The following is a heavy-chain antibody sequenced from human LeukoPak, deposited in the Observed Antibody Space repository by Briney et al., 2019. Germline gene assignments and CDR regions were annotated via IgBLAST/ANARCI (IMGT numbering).Heavy chain of an antibody. D-gene: IGHD2-2*01. Sequence: SETLSLTCAAYGGSFSGYYWSWIRQPPGKGLEWIGEINHSGGTNYNPSLKSRVTISVDTSKNQFSLKLSSVTAADTAVYYCARGAGPAAVDYWGQGTLVTVSS. CDR2: INHSGGT. V-gene: IGHV4-34*01. CDR1: GGSFSGYY. CDR3: ARGAGPAAVDY. J-gene: IGHJ4*02.